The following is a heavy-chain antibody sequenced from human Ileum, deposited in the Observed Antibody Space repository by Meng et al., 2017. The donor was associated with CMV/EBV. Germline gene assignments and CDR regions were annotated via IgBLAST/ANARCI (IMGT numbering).Heavy chain of an antibody. CDR1: GGSISNYY. Sequence: QVQLQGSGPGLVKTSEPLSLTCYVSGGSISNYYWSWIRQPAGKGLEWIAHIYTSGTTNYNPSLKSRVTMSVDTSRNQFSLKLTSVTAADTAVYYCARNYGSGNWNFFHYWGQGTLVTVSS. D-gene: IGHD3-10*01. CDR3: ARNYGSGNWNFFHY. CDR2: IYTSGTT. V-gene: IGHV4-4*07. J-gene: IGHJ4*02.